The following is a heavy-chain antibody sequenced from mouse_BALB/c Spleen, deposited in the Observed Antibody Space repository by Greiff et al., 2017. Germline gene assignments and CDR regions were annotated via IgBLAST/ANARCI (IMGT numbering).Heavy chain of an antibody. D-gene: IGHD2-1*01. Sequence: VQLQQPGADLVKPGASVKLSCKASGYTFTSYWMHWVKQRPGQGLEWIGEINPSNGRTNYNEKFKSKATLTVDKSSSTAYMQLSSLTSEDSAVYYCARMAYGNYAMEYWGQGAPVTVSS. CDR3: ARMAYGNYAMEY. CDR2: INPSNGRT. CDR1: GYTFTSYW. V-gene: IGHV1S81*02. J-gene: IGHJ4*01.